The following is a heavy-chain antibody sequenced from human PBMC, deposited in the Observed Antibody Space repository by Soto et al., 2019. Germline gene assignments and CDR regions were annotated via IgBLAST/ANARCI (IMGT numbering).Heavy chain of an antibody. CDR3: ARRGPGVAAAGTVWFDP. Sequence: QVQLVQSGAEVKKPGASVKVSCKASGYTFSSYAISWVRQAPGQGLEWMGGIIPIFGTANYAQKFQGRVTITADESTSTAYMELSSLRSEDTAVYYCARRGPGVAAAGTVWFDPWGQGTLVTVSS. CDR1: GYTFSSYA. CDR2: IIPIFGTA. V-gene: IGHV1-69*01. D-gene: IGHD6-13*01. J-gene: IGHJ5*02.